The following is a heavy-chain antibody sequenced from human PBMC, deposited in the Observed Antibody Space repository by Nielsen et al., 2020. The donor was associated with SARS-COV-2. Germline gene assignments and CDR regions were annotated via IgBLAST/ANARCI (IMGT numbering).Heavy chain of an antibody. CDR2: IYYSGTT. Sequence: SETLSLTCSVSGGSITNSIYYWGWIRQPPGKGLEWIGNIYYSGTTDYNPSLKSRVTISVDTSKNQFSLKLNSVTAADTAIYYCAAQDIVVIPPAMRWIDFWGQGTLVTVSS. D-gene: IGHD2-2*01. CDR3: AAQDIVVIPPAMRWIDF. V-gene: IGHV4-39*01. CDR1: GGSITNSIYY. J-gene: IGHJ4*02.